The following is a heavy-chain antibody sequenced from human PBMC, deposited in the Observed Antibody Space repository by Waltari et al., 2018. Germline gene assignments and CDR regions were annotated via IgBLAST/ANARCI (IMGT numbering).Heavy chain of an antibody. V-gene: IGHV3-48*03. Sequence: EVQLVESGGRLVQPGGPLSLSCAPSVFPLRTSEMNWVRQAPGKGLEWVSYSSSRGSTIYYADSVKGRFTISRDNAKNSLYLKMNSLRAEDTAVYYCARVDITEGGFDYWGQGTLVTVSS. CDR1: VFPLRTSE. D-gene: IGHD3-10*01. CDR3: ARVDITEGGFDY. J-gene: IGHJ4*02. CDR2: SSSRGSTI.